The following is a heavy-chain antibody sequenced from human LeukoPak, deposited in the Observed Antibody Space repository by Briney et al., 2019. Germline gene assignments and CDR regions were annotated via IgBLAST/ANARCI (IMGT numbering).Heavy chain of an antibody. CDR1: GGSISSSSYY. D-gene: IGHD4-17*01. CDR2: IYYSGST. CDR3: ARDITVTTYYYYGMDV. Sequence: PSETLSLTCTVSGGSISSSSYYWGWIRQPPGKGLEWIGSIYYSGSTYYNPSLKSRVTISVDTSKNQFSLKLSSVTAADTAVYYCARDITVTTYYYYGMDVWGQGTTVTVSS. V-gene: IGHV4-39*07. J-gene: IGHJ6*02.